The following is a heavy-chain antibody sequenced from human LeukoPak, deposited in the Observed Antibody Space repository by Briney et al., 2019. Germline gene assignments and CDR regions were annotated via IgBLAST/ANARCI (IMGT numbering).Heavy chain of an antibody. V-gene: IGHV3-7*03. Sequence: EGSLRLSCAASGFTLSSYWMSWVRQAPGKGLEWVANIKQDGSEKYYVDSVKGRFTISRDNAKNSLYLQMNSLRAEDTAVYYCARGNYDSSGRLGYYFDYWGQGTLVTVSS. D-gene: IGHD3-22*01. J-gene: IGHJ4*02. CDR2: IKQDGSEK. CDR1: GFTLSSYW. CDR3: ARGNYDSSGRLGYYFDY.